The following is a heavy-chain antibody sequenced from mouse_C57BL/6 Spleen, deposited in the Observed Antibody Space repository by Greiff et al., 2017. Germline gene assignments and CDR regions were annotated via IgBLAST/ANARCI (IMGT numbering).Heavy chain of an antibody. D-gene: IGHD3-1*01. J-gene: IGHJ3*01. V-gene: IGHV1-15*01. CDR2: IDPETGGT. CDR1: GYTFTDYE. Sequence: VKLQESGAELVRPGASVTLSCKASGYTFTDYEMHWVKQTPVHGLEWIGAIDPETGGTAYNQKFKGKAILTADKSSSTAYMELRSLTSEDSAVYYCTRSGRDLFAYWGQGTLVTVSA. CDR3: TRSGRDLFAY.